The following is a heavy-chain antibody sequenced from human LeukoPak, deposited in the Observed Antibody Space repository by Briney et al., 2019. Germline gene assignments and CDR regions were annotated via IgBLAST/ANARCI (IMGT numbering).Heavy chain of an antibody. V-gene: IGHV4-59*01. D-gene: IGHD3-10*01. CDR3: ARVEEGYGSGRRENYYYYYMDV. Sequence: SETLSLTCTVSGGSISSYYWSRIRQPPGKGLKWIGYIYYSGSTNYNPSLKSRVTISIDTSKNQFSLKLSSVTAADTAVYYCARVEEGYGSGRRENYYYYYMDVWGKGTTVTISS. CDR1: GGSISSYY. CDR2: IYYSGST. J-gene: IGHJ6*03.